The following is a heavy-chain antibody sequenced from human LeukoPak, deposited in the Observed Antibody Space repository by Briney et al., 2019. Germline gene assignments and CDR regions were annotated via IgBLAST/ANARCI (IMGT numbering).Heavy chain of an antibody. J-gene: IGHJ4*02. CDR2: ISGSGGST. V-gene: IGHV3-23*01. D-gene: IGHD6-19*01. CDR1: GFTFSSYG. Sequence: GGSLRLSCAASGFTFSSYGMSWVRHAPGRGLGWVSAISGSGGSTYYADSVKGRFTISRDNSKNTLYLQMNSLRAEDTAVYYCAKVSGWYNLKNFDYWGQGTLVTVSS. CDR3: AKVSGWYNLKNFDY.